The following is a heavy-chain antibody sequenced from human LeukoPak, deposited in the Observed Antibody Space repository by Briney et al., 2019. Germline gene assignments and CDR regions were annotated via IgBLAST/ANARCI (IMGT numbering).Heavy chain of an antibody. CDR3: ARGIDYGLPHDY. D-gene: IGHD4-17*01. CDR2: IWYDGSNK. V-gene: IGHV3-33*08. Sequence: PGGSLRLSCAASGFTFSSYAMSWVRQAPGKGLEWVAVIWYDGSNKYYADSVKGRFTISRDNSKNTLYLQMNSLRAEDTAVYYCARGIDYGLPHDYWGQGTLVTVSS. J-gene: IGHJ4*02. CDR1: GFTFSSYA.